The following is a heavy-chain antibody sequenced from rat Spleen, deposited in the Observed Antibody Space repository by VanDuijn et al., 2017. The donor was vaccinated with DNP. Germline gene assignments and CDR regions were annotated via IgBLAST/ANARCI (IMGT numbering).Heavy chain of an antibody. CDR1: GFTFSDYN. V-gene: IGHV5S10*01. CDR3: AAPPNDY. Sequence: EVQLVESGGGLVQPGRSLKLSCAASGFTFSDYNMAWVRQAPKKGLEWVATILYDGSRTYYRDSVKGRFTISRDNAKSTLYLQMDSLRSEDTATYYCAAPPNDYWGQGVMVTVSS. D-gene: IGHD3-4*01. J-gene: IGHJ2*01. CDR2: ILYDGSRT.